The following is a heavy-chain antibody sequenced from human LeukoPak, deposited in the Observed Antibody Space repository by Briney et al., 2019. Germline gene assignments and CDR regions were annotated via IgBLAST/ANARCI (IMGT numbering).Heavy chain of an antibody. CDR2: ISYDGSDK. CDR1: GFTFSTYD. J-gene: IGHJ4*02. CDR3: AKDRSSSWSHDDY. D-gene: IGHD6-13*01. Sequence: PGRSLRLSCAASGFTFSTYDMHWVRQVPGKGLDWVALISYDGSDKYYADSVKGRFTISRDNSKNTLYLQMNSLRAEDTAVYYCAKDRSSSWSHDDYWGQGTLVTVSS. V-gene: IGHV3-30*18.